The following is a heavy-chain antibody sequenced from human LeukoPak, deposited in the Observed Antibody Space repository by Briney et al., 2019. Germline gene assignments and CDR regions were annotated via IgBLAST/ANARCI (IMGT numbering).Heavy chain of an antibody. J-gene: IGHJ4*02. D-gene: IGHD2-8*01. CDR1: GGSISSYY. CDR2: MYNSGST. CDR3: ARDSDGLDY. Sequence: KPSETLSLTCTVSGGSISSYYWSWVRQPPGKVLEWIGYMYNSGSTKYNPSLKSRVTISVDTSKNQFSLKLSSVTAADTAVYYCARDSDGLDYWGQGTLVTVSS. V-gene: IGHV4-59*01.